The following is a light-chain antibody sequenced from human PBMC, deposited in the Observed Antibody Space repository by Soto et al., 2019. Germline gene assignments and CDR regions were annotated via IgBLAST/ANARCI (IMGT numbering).Light chain of an antibody. CDR1: RSNIGSNT. Sequence: SVLTQPPSASGTPGQRVTISCSGNRSNIGSNTVNWYQQLPGTAPKLLIYSNNQRPSGVPDRFSGSKSGTSASVAISGLQSEDEADYYCAAWDDSLNGVVFGGGTKLTVL. CDR3: AAWDDSLNGVV. CDR2: SNN. J-gene: IGLJ2*01. V-gene: IGLV1-44*01.